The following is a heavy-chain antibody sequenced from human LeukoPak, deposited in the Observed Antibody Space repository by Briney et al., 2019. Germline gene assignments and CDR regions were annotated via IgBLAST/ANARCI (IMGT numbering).Heavy chain of an antibody. CDR2: IYYSGST. J-gene: IGHJ4*02. CDR1: GGSISSYY. Sequence: SETLSLTCTVSGGSISSYYWSWIRQPPGKGLEWIGYIYYSGSTNCNPSLKSRVTLSVDTSKNQFSLKLSSVTAADTAVYYCAREGQWPTLWGQGTLVTVSS. D-gene: IGHD6-19*01. CDR3: AREGQWPTL. V-gene: IGHV4-59*01.